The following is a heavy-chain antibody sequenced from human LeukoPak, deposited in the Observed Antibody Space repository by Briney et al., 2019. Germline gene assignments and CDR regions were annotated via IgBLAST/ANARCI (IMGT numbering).Heavy chain of an antibody. CDR3: AITTVEQQLLRNY. J-gene: IGHJ4*02. Sequence: SETLSLTCTVSDGSISSYYWSWIRQPAGKGLEWIGRISTSGSTNYSPSLKSRVTMSVDSSKKQLSLKLSSVTTADTAVYYCAITTVEQQLLRNYWGQGALVTVSS. CDR1: DGSISSYY. D-gene: IGHD6-13*01. CDR2: ISTSGST. V-gene: IGHV4-4*07.